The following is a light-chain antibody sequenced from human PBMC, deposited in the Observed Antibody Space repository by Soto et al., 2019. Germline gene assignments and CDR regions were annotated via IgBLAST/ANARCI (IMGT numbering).Light chain of an antibody. V-gene: IGKV1-12*01. CDR3: QQANSFPLT. J-gene: IGKJ4*01. Sequence: DIQMTQSPSSVSASVGDRVTITCRASQDISNWLAWYQQKPGKAPNLLIYAASNLESGVPSRFSGSGSGTDFTLTINSLQPEDFATYYCQQANSFPLTFGGGTKV. CDR2: AAS. CDR1: QDISNW.